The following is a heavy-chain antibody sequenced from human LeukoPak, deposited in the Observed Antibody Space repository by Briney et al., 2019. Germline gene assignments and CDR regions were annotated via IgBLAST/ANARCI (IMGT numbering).Heavy chain of an antibody. CDR2: IYYDGSNI. V-gene: IGHV3-33*01. D-gene: IGHD1-1*01. CDR1: EFTFTTYG. J-gene: IGHJ4*02. Sequence: QPGRSLTLSCAASEFTFTTYGMHWVRQAPGKGLEWVAFIYYDGSNIYYADYVKGRFTISRDISKNTLYLQMDSLRAEDTAIYYRARDWKTNSFDYWGQGTLVTVSS. CDR3: ARDWKTNSFDY.